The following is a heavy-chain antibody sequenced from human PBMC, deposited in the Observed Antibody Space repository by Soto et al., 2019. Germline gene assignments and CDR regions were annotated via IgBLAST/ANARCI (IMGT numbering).Heavy chain of an antibody. Sequence: PGGSLRLSCAASGFTFSSYAMSWVRQAPGKGPEWVSAISGSGGSTYYADSVKGRFTISRDNSKNTLYLQMNSLRAEDTAVYYCARAYYYDSSGYYYDYWGQGTLVTVSS. V-gene: IGHV3-23*01. D-gene: IGHD3-22*01. J-gene: IGHJ4*02. CDR1: GFTFSSYA. CDR2: ISGSGGST. CDR3: ARAYYYDSSGYYYDY.